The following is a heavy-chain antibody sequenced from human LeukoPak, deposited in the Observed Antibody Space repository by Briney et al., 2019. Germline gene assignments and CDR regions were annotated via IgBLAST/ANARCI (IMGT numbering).Heavy chain of an antibody. J-gene: IGHJ4*02. CDR1: GGSISSYY. D-gene: IGHD6-13*01. Sequence: SETLSLTCTVSGGSISSYYWGWIRQPPGKGLEWIGSIYYSGSTYYNPSLKSRVTISVDTSKNQFSLKLSSVTAADTAVYYCASSPGYSSSYFDYWGQGTLVTVSS. V-gene: IGHV4-39*07. CDR2: IYYSGST. CDR3: ASSPGYSSSYFDY.